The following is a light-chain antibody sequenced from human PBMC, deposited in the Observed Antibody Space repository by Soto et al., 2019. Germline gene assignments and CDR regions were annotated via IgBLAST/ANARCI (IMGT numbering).Light chain of an antibody. CDR1: QSISTW. CDR3: QQYNSYSPGT. V-gene: IGKV1-5*02. CDR2: AAA. J-gene: IGKJ1*01. Sequence: VHMTQSASSLSASVGHRVTIICRASQSISTWLAWYQQKPWKAPNLLIYAAATLQSGVPSRFSGSGSGTDFTLTISSLQPDDFATYYCQQYNSYSPGTFGQGTKVDIK.